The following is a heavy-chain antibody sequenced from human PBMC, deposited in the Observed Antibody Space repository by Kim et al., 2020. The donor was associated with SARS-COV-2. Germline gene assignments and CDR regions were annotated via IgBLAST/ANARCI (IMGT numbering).Heavy chain of an antibody. J-gene: IGHJ6*02. CDR2: ISSSSSYI. CDR3: AREIPDYSNYGAGAYYYYGIGV. CDR1: GFTFSSYS. V-gene: IGHV3-21*01. D-gene: IGHD4-4*01. Sequence: GGSLRLSCAASGFTFSSYSMNWVRQAPGKGLEWVSSISSSSSYIYYADSVKGRFTISRDNAKNSLYLQMNSLRAEDTAVYYCAREIPDYSNYGAGAYYYYGIGVWRQATTVT.